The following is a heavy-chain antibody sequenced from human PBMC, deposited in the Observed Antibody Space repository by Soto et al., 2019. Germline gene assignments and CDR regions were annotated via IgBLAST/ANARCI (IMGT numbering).Heavy chain of an antibody. D-gene: IGHD7-27*01. V-gene: IGHV4-30-2*05. CDR2: IYDGGTT. J-gene: IGHJ4*02. CDR3: ARGPSGDKIDN. Sequence: QTRSDPRTGSAATISRTAHCGCWLLQAPDKGLEWIGHIYDGGTTYSSPSLKGGVTISADTSETQFSLKLSSVSAADTAVYYCARGPSGDKIDNWGQGIQVT. CDR1: AATISRTAHC.